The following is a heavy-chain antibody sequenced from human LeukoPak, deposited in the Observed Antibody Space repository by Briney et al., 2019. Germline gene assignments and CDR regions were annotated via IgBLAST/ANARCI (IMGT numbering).Heavy chain of an antibody. CDR3: AREGLAKGYCSSTSCYTNKWFDY. J-gene: IGHJ4*02. D-gene: IGHD2-2*02. V-gene: IGHV4-4*09. Sequence: SETLSLTCTVSGGSISSYYWSWIRQPPGKGLEWIGYIYTSGSTNYNPSLKSRVTISVDTSKNQFSLKLSSVTAADTAVYYCAREGLAKGYCSSTSCYTNKWFDYWGQGTLVTVSS. CDR1: GGSISSYY. CDR2: IYTSGST.